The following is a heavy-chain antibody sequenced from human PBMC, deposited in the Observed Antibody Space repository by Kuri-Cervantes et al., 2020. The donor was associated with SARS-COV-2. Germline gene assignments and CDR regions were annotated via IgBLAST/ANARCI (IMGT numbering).Heavy chain of an antibody. D-gene: IGHD3-9*01. CDR2: INSDGSST. CDR1: GFTFSSYA. Sequence: GESLKISCAASGFTFSSYAMSWVRQAPGKGLVWVSRINSDGSSTSYADSVKGRFTISRDNAKNTLYLQMNSLRAEDTAVYYCARDLVLRYFDWSPYYYYGMDVWGQGTTVTVSS. CDR3: ARDLVLRYFDWSPYYYYGMDV. J-gene: IGHJ6*02. V-gene: IGHV3-74*01.